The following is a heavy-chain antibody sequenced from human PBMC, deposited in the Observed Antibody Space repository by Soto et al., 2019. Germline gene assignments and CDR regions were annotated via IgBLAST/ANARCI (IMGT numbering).Heavy chain of an antibody. CDR3: ARGRNGMDV. V-gene: IGHV1-8*01. Sequence: QVQLVQSGAEVKKPGASVKVSCKASGDTFTNYDIKWVRQATGQGLEWMGWMNPNSGNTGYAQKCQGRATRTRNTSISTAYMELSSLRSEDTAVYYCARGRNGMDVWGQGTTVTVSS. CDR2: MNPNSGNT. J-gene: IGHJ6*02. CDR1: GDTFTNYD.